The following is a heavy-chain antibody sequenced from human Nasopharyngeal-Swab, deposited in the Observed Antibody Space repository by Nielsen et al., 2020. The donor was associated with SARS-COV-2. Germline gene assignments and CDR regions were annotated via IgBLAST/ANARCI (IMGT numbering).Heavy chain of an antibody. Sequence: GESLKISCAASGFTFSSYAMHWVRQAPGKGLEWVAVISYDGSNKYYADSVKGRFTISRDNSKNTLYLQMNRLRAEDTAVYYCARVSDYYDSSGYYFDYWGQGTLVTVSS. CDR1: GFTFSSYA. V-gene: IGHV3-30*04. D-gene: IGHD3-22*01. CDR3: ARVSDYYDSSGYYFDY. CDR2: ISYDGSNK. J-gene: IGHJ4*02.